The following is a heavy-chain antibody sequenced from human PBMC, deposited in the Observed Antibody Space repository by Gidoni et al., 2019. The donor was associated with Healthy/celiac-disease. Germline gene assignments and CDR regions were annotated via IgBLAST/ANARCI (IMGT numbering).Heavy chain of an antibody. V-gene: IGHV3-9*01. CDR2: ISWNSGSI. J-gene: IGHJ4*02. Sequence: EVQLVESGGGLVQPGSALRLSCAPSGFSFDDYAMHWVRQAPGKGLEWVSGISWNSGSIGYADSVKGRFTISRDNAKNSLYLQMNSLRAEDTALYYCAKAHYYYDSSGRPGIDYWGQGTLVTVSS. D-gene: IGHD3-22*01. CDR3: AKAHYYYDSSGRPGIDY. CDR1: GFSFDDYA.